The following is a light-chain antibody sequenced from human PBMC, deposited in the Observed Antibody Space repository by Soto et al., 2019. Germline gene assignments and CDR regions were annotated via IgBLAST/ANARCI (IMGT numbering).Light chain of an antibody. Sequence: DIQMTQSPSSLSASVGDRVTITCRASQDLDSWLAWYQQKPGEAPKVLIYAASNLRSGVPSRFSGSGSGADFSLTISSLQPEDVATYYCKQSRSFPLTFGGGTKVDIK. V-gene: IGKV1-12*01. CDR3: KQSRSFPLT. CDR1: QDLDSW. CDR2: AAS. J-gene: IGKJ4*01.